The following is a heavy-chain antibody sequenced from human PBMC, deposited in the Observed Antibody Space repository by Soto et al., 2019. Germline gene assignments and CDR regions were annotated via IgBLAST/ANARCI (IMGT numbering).Heavy chain of an antibody. CDR1: GGTFNTYA. V-gene: IGHV1-69*19. D-gene: IGHD3-10*01. Sequence: QVQLVQSGAEMTKPGSSVKVSCQSSGGTFNTYAMNWVRQAPGQGPEWMGDISPMFGAANYAPTFQGRVTNTADESTGTSYMQLSSLTSEETALYFCAREVQVHTPAFVYWGQGTLVTVSS. CDR2: ISPMFGAA. CDR3: AREVQVHTPAFVY. J-gene: IGHJ4*02.